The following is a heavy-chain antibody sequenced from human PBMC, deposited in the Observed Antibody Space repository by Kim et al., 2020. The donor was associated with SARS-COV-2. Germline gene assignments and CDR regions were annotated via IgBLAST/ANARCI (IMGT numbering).Heavy chain of an antibody. V-gene: IGHV3-30*18. J-gene: IGHJ4*02. CDR1: GFTFSSYG. CDR3: AKAYYYDSSGPSAFDY. CDR2: ISYDGSNK. D-gene: IGHD3-22*01. Sequence: GGSLRLSCAASGFTFSSYGMHWVRQAPGKGLEWVAVISYDGSNKYYADSVKGRFTISRDNSKNTLYLQMNSLRAEDTAVYYCAKAYYYDSSGPSAFDYWGQGTLVTVSS.